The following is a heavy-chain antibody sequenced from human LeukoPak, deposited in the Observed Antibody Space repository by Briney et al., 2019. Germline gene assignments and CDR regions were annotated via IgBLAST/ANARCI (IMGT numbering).Heavy chain of an antibody. J-gene: IGHJ4*02. CDR2: IYHSGST. CDR3: ARGRAGAGSPFDY. D-gene: IGHD6-13*01. CDR1: GGSISSYY. Sequence: SETLSLTCTVSGGSISSYYWSWIRQPPGKGLEWIGYIYHSGSTNYNPSLRSRVTISIDTSKNQFSLKLTSVTAADTAVYYCARGRAGAGSPFDYWGQGTLVTVS. V-gene: IGHV4-59*01.